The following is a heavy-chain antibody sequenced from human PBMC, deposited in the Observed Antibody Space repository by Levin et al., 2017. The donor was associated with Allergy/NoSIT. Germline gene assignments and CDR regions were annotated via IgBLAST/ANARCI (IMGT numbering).Heavy chain of an antibody. V-gene: IGHV3-49*03. CDR1: GFTFGDYA. CDR2: IRSKAYGGTT. Sequence: GESLKISCTASGFTFGDYAMSWFRQAPGKGLEWVGFIRSKAYGGTTEYAASVKGRFTISRDDSKSIAYLQMNSLKTEDTAVYYCTRDRGSLWFIAASPYGMDVWGQGTTVTVSS. D-gene: IGHD6-13*01. CDR3: TRDRGSLWFIAASPYGMDV. J-gene: IGHJ6*02.